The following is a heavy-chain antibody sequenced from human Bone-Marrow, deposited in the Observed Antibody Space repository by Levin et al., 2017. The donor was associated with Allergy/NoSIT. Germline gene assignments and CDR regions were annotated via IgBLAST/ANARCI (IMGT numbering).Heavy chain of an antibody. J-gene: IGHJ6*02. D-gene: IGHD3-3*01. CDR1: GGTFSSYA. V-gene: IGHV1-69*06. CDR2: IIPIFGTA. Sequence: GASVKVSCKASGGTFSSYAISWVRQAPGQGLEWMGGIIPIFGTANYAQKFQGRVTITADKSTSTAYMELSSLRSEDTAVYYCARDIPSKRGSDFWSGYYSWYYGMDVWGQGTTVTVSS. CDR3: ARDIPSKRGSDFWSGYYSWYYGMDV.